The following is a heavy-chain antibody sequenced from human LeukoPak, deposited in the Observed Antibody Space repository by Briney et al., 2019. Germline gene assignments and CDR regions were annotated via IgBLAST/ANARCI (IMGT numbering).Heavy chain of an antibody. CDR2: ISSSGSSI. V-gene: IGHV3-48*03. J-gene: IGHJ5*02. Sequence: GGSLRLSCAASGFSFSSYEMNWVRQAPGKGLKWVSYISSSGSSIYNADSVKGRFTISRDNAKNSLYLQMSSLRAEDTAVYYCARGYYYGSGTLGPFDPWGQGTLVTVSS. CDR3: ARGYYYGSGTLGPFDP. D-gene: IGHD3-10*01. CDR1: GFSFSSYE.